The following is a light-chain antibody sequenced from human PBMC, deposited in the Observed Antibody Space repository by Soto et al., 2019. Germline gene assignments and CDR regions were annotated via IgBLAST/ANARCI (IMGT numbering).Light chain of an antibody. V-gene: IGKV3-15*01. Sequence: EIVMTQSPATLSVSSGERATLSCRASQSVNINLAWYQQKPGQAPRLLIYGASTRATGIPARFSGSVSGTEFTLTISSLQSEDFAVYYCQQYNNWPPTFGQGTRLEIK. CDR1: QSVNIN. CDR2: GAS. J-gene: IGKJ5*01. CDR3: QQYNNWPPT.